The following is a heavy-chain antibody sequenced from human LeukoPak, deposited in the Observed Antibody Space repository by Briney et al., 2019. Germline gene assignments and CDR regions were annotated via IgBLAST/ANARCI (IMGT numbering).Heavy chain of an antibody. D-gene: IGHD1-1*01. CDR1: GFTFSSYS. Sequence: GGSLRLSCAASGFTFSSYSMSWVRQAPGKALEWVSSISSSSSYIYYADSVKGRFTISRDNAKNSLYLQMNSLRAEDTAVYYCARATRAGTTNLDYWGQGTLVTVSS. CDR3: ARATRAGTTNLDY. V-gene: IGHV3-21*01. J-gene: IGHJ4*02. CDR2: ISSSSSYI.